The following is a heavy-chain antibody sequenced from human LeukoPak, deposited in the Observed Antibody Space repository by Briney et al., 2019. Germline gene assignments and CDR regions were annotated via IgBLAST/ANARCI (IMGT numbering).Heavy chain of an antibody. Sequence: GASVKVSCKASGGTFSSYAISWVRQTPGQGLEWMGGIIPIFGTANNAQKFQGRVTITADESTSTAYMELSSLRSEDTAVYYCARGPYYYDSSGYYGEYYAEYFQHWGQGTLVTVSS. J-gene: IGHJ1*01. CDR2: IIPIFGTA. CDR3: ARGPYYYDSSGYYGEYYAEYFQH. CDR1: GGTFSSYA. D-gene: IGHD3-22*01. V-gene: IGHV1-69*13.